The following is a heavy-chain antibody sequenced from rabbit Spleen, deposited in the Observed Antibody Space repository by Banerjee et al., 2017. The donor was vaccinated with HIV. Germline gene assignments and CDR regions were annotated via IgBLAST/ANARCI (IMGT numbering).Heavy chain of an antibody. CDR3: ARDGTGGSYFAL. Sequence: QSLEESGGDLVKPGASLTLTCTASGLDFSSYWVCWVRQAPGKGLEWIACIAGGSSDFTYSATWAKGRFTISRENAQNTVFLQMTSLTAADTATYFCARDGTGGSYFALWGPGTLVTVS. D-gene: IGHD8-1*01. CDR1: GLDFSSYW. CDR2: IAGGSSDFT. V-gene: IGHV1S40*01. J-gene: IGHJ4*01.